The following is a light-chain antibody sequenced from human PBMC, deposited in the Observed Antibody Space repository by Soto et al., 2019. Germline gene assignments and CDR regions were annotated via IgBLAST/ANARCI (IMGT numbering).Light chain of an antibody. CDR1: SIHISTYDY. CDR3: CAYAGTYV. CDR2: DVD. V-gene: IGLV2-11*01. Sequence: QSVLTQPRSVSGSPGQSVTISCTGSSIHISTYDYVSWYQQYPDKAPNLLVYDVDRRPSGVPDRFSGSKSGNTASLTIFGLQIDDEADYFCCAYAGTYVFGSGTKVTVL. J-gene: IGLJ1*01.